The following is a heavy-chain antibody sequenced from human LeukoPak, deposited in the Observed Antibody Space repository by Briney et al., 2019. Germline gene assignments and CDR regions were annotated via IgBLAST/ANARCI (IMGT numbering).Heavy chain of an antibody. CDR2: MNPNSGNT. D-gene: IGHD6-13*01. V-gene: IGHV1-8*02. J-gene: IGHJ1*01. CDR1: GGTFSSYT. Sequence: ASVKVSCKASGGTFSSYTISWVRQAPGQGLEWMGWMNPNSGNTGYAQKFQGRVTMTRNTSISTAYMELSSLRSEDTAVYYCARVPKYSSSWTAEYFQHWGQGTLVTVSS. CDR3: ARVPKYSSSWTAEYFQH.